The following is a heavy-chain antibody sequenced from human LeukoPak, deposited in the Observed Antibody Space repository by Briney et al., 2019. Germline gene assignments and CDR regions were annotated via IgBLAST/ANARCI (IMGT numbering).Heavy chain of an antibody. V-gene: IGHV3-23*01. CDR3: AKDPVRTVTKWFDY. CDR1: GSTSGSYA. CDR2: ISGSGGST. Sequence: GGSLRLSFEPPGSTSGSYAMSWVPQAPGKGLEGVSAISGSGGSTYYADSVKGRFTISRDNSKNTLYLQMNSLRAEDTAVYYCAKDPVRTVTKWFDYWGQGTLVTVSS. J-gene: IGHJ4*02. D-gene: IGHD4-17*01.